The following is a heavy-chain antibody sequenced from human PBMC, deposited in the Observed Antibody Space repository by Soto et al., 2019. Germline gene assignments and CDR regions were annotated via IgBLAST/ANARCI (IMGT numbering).Heavy chain of an antibody. CDR3: AKDRHPDGIWTFDY. CDR2: ISGSGGKT. Sequence: GGSLRLSCAASGFTFSSYAMSWVRQAPGKGLEWVSGISGSGGKTYYADSVKGRFTISRDNSKNFLFLQMNSLRVEDTAVYYCAKDRHPDGIWTFDYWGQGAPVTVSS. V-gene: IGHV3-23*01. J-gene: IGHJ4*02. CDR1: GFTFSSYA. D-gene: IGHD3-9*01.